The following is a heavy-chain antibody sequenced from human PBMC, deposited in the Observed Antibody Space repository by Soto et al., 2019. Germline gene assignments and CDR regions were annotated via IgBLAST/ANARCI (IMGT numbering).Heavy chain of an antibody. Sequence: EVQLLESGGGLVQPGGSLRLSCAASGFTFSSYAMRWVRQAPGKGLEWVSAISGSGGSTYYADSVKGRFAISRDNSKNTLYLQMNSLRAEDTAVYYCARRGSGSYYDYWGQGTLVTVSS. D-gene: IGHD1-26*01. J-gene: IGHJ4*02. CDR1: GFTFSSYA. V-gene: IGHV3-23*01. CDR3: ARRGSGSYYDY. CDR2: ISGSGGST.